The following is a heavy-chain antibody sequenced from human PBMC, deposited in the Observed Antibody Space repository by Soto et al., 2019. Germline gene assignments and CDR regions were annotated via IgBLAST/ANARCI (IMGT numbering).Heavy chain of an antibody. CDR1: GGTFSSYA. CDR2: IIPISGTA. Sequence: SVKVSCKASGGTFSSYAISSVRQAPGQGLEWMGGIIPISGTANYAQKFQGRVTITADKSTSTAYMELSSLRSEDTAVYYCARAEGSGYYLYYYYGMDVWGQGTTVTVSS. D-gene: IGHD3-22*01. J-gene: IGHJ6*02. CDR3: ARAEGSGYYLYYYYGMDV. V-gene: IGHV1-69*06.